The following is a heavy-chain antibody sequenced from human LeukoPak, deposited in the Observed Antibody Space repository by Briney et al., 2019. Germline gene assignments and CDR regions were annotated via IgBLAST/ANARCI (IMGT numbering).Heavy chain of an antibody. CDR3: ARLGDYYGGHDAFDI. CDR2: ISGTTDNT. V-gene: IGHV3-23*01. D-gene: IGHD4-23*01. CDR1: GFTFSSYA. Sequence: QSGGSLRLSCAASGFTFSSYAMTWVRQAPGKGLEWVSTISGTTDNTYYADSVKGRFTISRDKSRNTLYLQMNSLRAEDTAVYYCARLGDYYGGHDAFDIWGQGTMVTVSS. J-gene: IGHJ3*02.